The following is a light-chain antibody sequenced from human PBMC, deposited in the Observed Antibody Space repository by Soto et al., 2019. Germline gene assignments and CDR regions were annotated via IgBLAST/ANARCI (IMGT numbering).Light chain of an antibody. V-gene: IGKV1-5*03. Sequence: DIQMTQSPSTLSASVGDRVTITCRASQSISSWLAWYQQKPGKAPNLLIYKASSLESGVPSRFSGSGSGTEFALTISSRQPDDLATYYCQHYNSYPLTFGGGTKVEIK. CDR2: KAS. J-gene: IGKJ4*01. CDR1: QSISSW. CDR3: QHYNSYPLT.